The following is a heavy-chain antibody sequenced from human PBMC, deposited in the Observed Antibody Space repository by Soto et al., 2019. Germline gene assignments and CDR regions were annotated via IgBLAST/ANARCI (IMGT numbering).Heavy chain of an antibody. CDR3: ARDGSCTGDDFDY. D-gene: IGHD4-17*01. J-gene: IGHJ4*02. V-gene: IGHV3-64*01. CDR2: ISSNGGST. CDR1: GFTFSSYA. Sequence: EVQLVESGGGLVQPGGSLRLSCAASGFTFSSYAMHWVRQAPGKGLEYVSAISSNGGSTYYANSVKGRFTISRDNSKTTLYRQMGCLRAEDMAVYCCARDGSCTGDDFDYWGQGTLVTVSS.